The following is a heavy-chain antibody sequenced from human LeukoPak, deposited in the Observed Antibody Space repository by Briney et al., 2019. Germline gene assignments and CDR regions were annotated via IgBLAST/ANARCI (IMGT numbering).Heavy chain of an antibody. D-gene: IGHD6-13*01. V-gene: IGHV1-46*01. CDR1: GYTFTSYY. J-gene: IGHJ2*01. CDR3: ARDAHSSSWYDWYFDL. Sequence: ASEKVSCKASGYTFTSYYMHWVRQAPGQGLEWMGIINPSGGSTSYAQKFQGRVTMTRDTSTSTVYMELSSLRSEDTAVYYCARDAHSSSWYDWYFDLWGRGTLVTVSS. CDR2: INPSGGST.